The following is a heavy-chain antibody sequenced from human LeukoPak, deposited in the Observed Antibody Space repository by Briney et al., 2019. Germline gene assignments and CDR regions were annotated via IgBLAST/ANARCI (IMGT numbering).Heavy chain of an antibody. V-gene: IGHV4-59*01. Sequence: SETLSLTCTVSGGSISSYYWTWIRQPPGKGLEWIGFGHYSGSTNYNPSLRSRVTVSVDTSGNQFSLRLTSVTAADTAVYYCARNRWGLDDWGQGTLATVSS. CDR1: GGSISSYY. CDR2: GHYSGST. CDR3: ARNRWGLDD. J-gene: IGHJ4*02. D-gene: IGHD7-27*01.